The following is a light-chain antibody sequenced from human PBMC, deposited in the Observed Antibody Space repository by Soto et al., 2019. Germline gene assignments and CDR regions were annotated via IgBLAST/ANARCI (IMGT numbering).Light chain of an antibody. V-gene: IGLV3-21*01. CDR1: NIGIKD. Sequence: VLTQPPSVSVAPGQTASISCGGNNIGIKDVYWYQQQPGQAPVLVIYDNRDRPSGIPERFSGSNSGNTATLTISRVEAGDEADYYCQVWDTRSDHPVFGGGTKVTVL. CDR3: QVWDTRSDHPV. CDR2: DNR. J-gene: IGLJ2*01.